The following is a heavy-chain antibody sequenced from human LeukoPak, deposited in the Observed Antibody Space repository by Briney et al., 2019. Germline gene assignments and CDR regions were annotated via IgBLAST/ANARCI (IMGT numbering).Heavy chain of an antibody. CDR1: GGTFSSYA. D-gene: IGHD3-16*02. V-gene: IGHV1-69*01. J-gene: IGHJ3*02. Sequence: ASVKVSCKASGGTFSSYAISWVRQAPGQGLEWMGGIIPILGTANYAQKFQGRVTITVDESTSTAYMELSSLRSEDTAVYYCARGVRLRLGELSSLDAFDIWGQGTMVTVSS. CDR2: IIPILGTA. CDR3: ARGVRLRLGELSSLDAFDI.